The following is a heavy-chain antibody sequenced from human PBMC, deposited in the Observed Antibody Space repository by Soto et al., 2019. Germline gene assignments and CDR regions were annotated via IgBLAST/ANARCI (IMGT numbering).Heavy chain of an antibody. Sequence: PSETLSLTCAVYGESFSGYYWSWIRQSPGKGLEWIGEINHSGSTNYNPSLKSRVTISVDTSKNQFSLKLSSVTAADTAVYYCAITYYYDSSGYYYVYFDYWGQGTLVTVSS. V-gene: IGHV4-34*01. CDR1: GESFSGYY. D-gene: IGHD3-22*01. J-gene: IGHJ4*02. CDR3: AITYYYDSSGYYYVYFDY. CDR2: INHSGST.